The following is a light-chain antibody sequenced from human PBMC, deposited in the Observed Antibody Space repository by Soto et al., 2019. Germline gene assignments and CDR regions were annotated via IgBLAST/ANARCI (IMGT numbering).Light chain of an antibody. CDR1: KLGDKY. CDR3: QAWDSSTVV. V-gene: IGLV3-1*01. CDR2: QDS. J-gene: IGLJ2*01. Sequence: SSELTQPPSVSVSPRQTASLTCSGDKLGDKYACWYQQKPGQSPVLVIYQDSKRPSGIPERFSGSNSGNTATLTISETQAMDEADYYCQAWDSSTVVFGGGTKLTVL.